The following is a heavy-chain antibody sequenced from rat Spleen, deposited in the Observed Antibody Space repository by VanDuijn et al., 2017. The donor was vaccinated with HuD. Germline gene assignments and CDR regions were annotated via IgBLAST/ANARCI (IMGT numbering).Heavy chain of an antibody. CDR1: GYSITSNY. CDR2: ISYSGST. J-gene: IGHJ2*01. V-gene: IGHV3-1*01. CDR3: ARSDYYYSSYIYYFDY. Sequence: EVQLQESGPGLVKPSQSLSLTCSVTGYSITSNYWGWIRKFPGNKMEWMAYISYSGSTGFNPSLKSRISITRDTSKNQFFLQLNSVTTEDTATYYCARSDYYYSSYIYYFDYWGQGVTVTVSS. D-gene: IGHD1-2*01.